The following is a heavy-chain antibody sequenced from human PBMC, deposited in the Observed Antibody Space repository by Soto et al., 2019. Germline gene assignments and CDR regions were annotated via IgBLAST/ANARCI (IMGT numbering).Heavy chain of an antibody. J-gene: IGHJ4*02. CDR1: GYSFTSYW. Sequence: GESLKISCKGSGYSFTSYWIGWVRQMPGKGLEWMGIIYPGDSDTRYSPSFQGQVTISADKSISTAYLQWSSLKASDTAMYYCVRPGARRGSREYYFDYWGQGALVTVS. CDR3: VRPGARRGSREYYFDY. D-gene: IGHD1-26*01. CDR2: IYPGDSDT. V-gene: IGHV5-51*01.